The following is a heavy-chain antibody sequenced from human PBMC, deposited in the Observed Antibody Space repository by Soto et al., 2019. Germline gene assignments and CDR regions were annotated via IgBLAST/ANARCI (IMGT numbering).Heavy chain of an antibody. Sequence: DVQLVESGGGLVQPGRSLRLSCAASGFTFDDYAMHWVRQAPGKGLEWVSGISWNSGSIGHADSVKGRFTISRDNAKNSLYLQMNSLRAEDTALYYCAKDFGLHLEYYFDYRGQGTLVTVSS. D-gene: IGHD3-16*01. CDR1: GFTFDDYA. CDR2: ISWNSGSI. V-gene: IGHV3-9*01. CDR3: AKDFGLHLEYYFDY. J-gene: IGHJ4*02.